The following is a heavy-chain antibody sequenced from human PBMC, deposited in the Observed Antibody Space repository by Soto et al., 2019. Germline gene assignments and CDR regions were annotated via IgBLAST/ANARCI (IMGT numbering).Heavy chain of an antibody. CDR3: VGGGSIVVSTRRLMDV. CDR2: INHSGST. J-gene: IGHJ6*03. D-gene: IGHD3-22*01. V-gene: IGHV4-34*01. CDR1: GGSFSGYY. Sequence: PSETLSLTCAVYGGSFSGYYWSWIRQPPGKGLEWIGEINHSGSTNYNPSLTSRVTISVDTSRYHFSLNLNSVTAADTALYYCVGGGSIVVSTRRLMDVWGKGTTVTVSS.